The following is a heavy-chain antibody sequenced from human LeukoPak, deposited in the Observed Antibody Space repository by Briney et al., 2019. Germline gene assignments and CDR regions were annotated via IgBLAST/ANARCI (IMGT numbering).Heavy chain of an antibody. Sequence: ASVKVSCKVSGYTLTELSMHWVRQAPGKGLEWMGGFDPEDGETIYAQKFQGRVTMTEDTSTDTAYMELSSLRSEDTAVYYCATGESGSYYFDYWGQGTLVTVSS. J-gene: IGHJ4*02. D-gene: IGHD1-26*01. CDR3: ATGESGSYYFDY. CDR2: FDPEDGET. CDR1: GYTLTELS. V-gene: IGHV1-24*01.